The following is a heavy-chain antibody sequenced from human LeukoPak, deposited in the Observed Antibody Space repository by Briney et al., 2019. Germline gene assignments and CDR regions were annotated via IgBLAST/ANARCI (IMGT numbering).Heavy chain of an antibody. Sequence: SETLSLTCTVSGGSISSSSYYWGWLRQPPGKELQWIASVYYSGRTNYSPSLKSRVTISVDTSEKQFSLQLNSVTAADTAVYYCARLNYGSGSYYSGYWGQGTLVTVSS. CDR1: GGSISSSSYY. J-gene: IGHJ4*02. CDR3: ARLNYGSGSYYSGY. V-gene: IGHV4-39*01. D-gene: IGHD3-10*01. CDR2: VYYSGRT.